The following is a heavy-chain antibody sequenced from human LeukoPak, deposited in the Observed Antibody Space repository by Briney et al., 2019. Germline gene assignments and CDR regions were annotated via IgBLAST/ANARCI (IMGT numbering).Heavy chain of an antibody. CDR3: ARMRDYDILTGYLYYFDY. Sequence: SETLSLTCTVSGGSISSGSYYWSWIRQPAGKGLEWIGRICTSGSTNYNPSLKSRVTISVDTSKNQFSLKLSSVTAADTAVYYCARMRDYDILTGYLYYFDYWGQGTLVTVSS. CDR1: GGSISSGSYY. J-gene: IGHJ4*02. CDR2: ICTSGST. D-gene: IGHD3-9*01. V-gene: IGHV4-61*02.